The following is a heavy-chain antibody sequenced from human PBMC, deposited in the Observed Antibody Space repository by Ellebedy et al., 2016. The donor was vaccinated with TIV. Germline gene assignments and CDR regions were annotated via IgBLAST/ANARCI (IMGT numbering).Heavy chain of an antibody. CDR2: ISGSGDRT. CDR3: ARGRIEMATMLRALPFDV. Sequence: GESLKISCAASGFTFSSYAMSWVRQAPGKGLEWVSAISGSGDRTYYADSVKGRFTISRDKSKNTLFLQMNSLRAEDTAVYYCARGRIEMATMLRALPFDVWGQGTMVTVSS. J-gene: IGHJ3*01. CDR1: GFTFSSYA. V-gene: IGHV3-23*01. D-gene: IGHD5-24*01.